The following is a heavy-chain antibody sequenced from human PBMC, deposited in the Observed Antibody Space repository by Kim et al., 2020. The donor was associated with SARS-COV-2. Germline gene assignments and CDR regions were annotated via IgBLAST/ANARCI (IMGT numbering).Heavy chain of an antibody. Sequence: GGSLRLSCAASGFTFSSYGMHWVRQAPGKGLEWVAVIWYDGSNKYYADSVKCRFTISRDNSKNTLYLQMNSLRAEDTAVYYCARDFVFGAAAAQTRYFQHWGQGTLVTVSS. V-gene: IGHV3-33*01. CDR1: GFTFSSYG. D-gene: IGHD6-13*01. CDR2: IWYDGSNK. J-gene: IGHJ1*01. CDR3: ARDFVFGAAAAQTRYFQH.